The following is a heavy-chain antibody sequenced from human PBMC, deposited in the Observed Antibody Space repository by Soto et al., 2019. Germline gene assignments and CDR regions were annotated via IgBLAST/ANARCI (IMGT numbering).Heavy chain of an antibody. Sequence: QVQLVQSGAEVKKPGSSVKVSCKASGGTFSSYTISWVRQAPGQGLEWMGRIIPILGIANYAQKFQGRVTITADKSTSTAYMELSSLSSEDTEVYYCARGGGGGGANCFDPWGQGTLGTVSS. CDR1: GGTFSSYT. J-gene: IGHJ5*02. V-gene: IGHV1-69*02. CDR3: ARGGGGGGANCFDP. D-gene: IGHD2-15*01. CDR2: IIPILGIA.